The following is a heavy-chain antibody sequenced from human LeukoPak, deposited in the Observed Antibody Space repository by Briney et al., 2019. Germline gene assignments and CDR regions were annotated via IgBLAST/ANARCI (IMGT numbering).Heavy chain of an antibody. J-gene: IGHJ4*01. Sequence: GGSLRLSCAASGFTFSSYSMNWVRQAPGKGLEWVSSISSSSSYIYYVDSVKGRFTISRDNAKNSLYLQMNSLRPDDTALYYCSTDPRLLIYWGHGTLVTVSS. D-gene: IGHD2-8*01. V-gene: IGHV3-21*04. CDR2: ISSSSSYI. CDR1: GFTFSSYS. CDR3: STDPRLLIY.